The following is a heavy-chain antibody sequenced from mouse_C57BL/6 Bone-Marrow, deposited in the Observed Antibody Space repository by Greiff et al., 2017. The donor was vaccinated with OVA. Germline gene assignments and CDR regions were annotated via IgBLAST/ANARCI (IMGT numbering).Heavy chain of an antibody. CDR3: TSYGNFDY. CDR2: IDPENGDT. CDR1: GFNIKDDY. J-gene: IGHJ2*01. V-gene: IGHV14-4*01. Sequence: VQLQQSGAELVRPGASVKLSCTASGFNIKDDYMHWVKQRPEQGLEWIGWIDPENGDTEYASKFQGKATITADTSSNTAYLQLSILTSEATAVYYCTSYGNFDYWGQGTTLTVSS. D-gene: IGHD2-1*01.